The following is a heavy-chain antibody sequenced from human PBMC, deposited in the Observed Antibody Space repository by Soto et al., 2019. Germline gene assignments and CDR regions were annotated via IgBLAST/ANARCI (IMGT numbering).Heavy chain of an antibody. CDR3: ASSLLVGYGLEGESD. D-gene: IGHD5-18*01. V-gene: IGHV1-18*01. CDR1: GYTFTSYG. J-gene: IGHJ4*02. Sequence: QVQLVQSGAEVKKPGASVKVSCKASGYTFTSYGISWVRQAPGQGLEWMGWISAYNGNTNYAQKLQRRVTMTTDTSTSTAYMELRSLSSDDTAVYYCASSLLVGYGLEGESDWGQGTLVTVSS. CDR2: ISAYNGNT.